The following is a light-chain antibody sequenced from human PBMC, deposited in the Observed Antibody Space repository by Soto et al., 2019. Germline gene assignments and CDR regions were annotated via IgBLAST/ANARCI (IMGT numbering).Light chain of an antibody. CDR1: QSVSSSY. Sequence: IVMTHSPATLSVSPWERATLSCRASQSVSSSYLAWYQQKPGQAPRLLIYGASTRATGIPARFSGSGSGTEFTLTIRSLQSEDFAVYYCQQYNNWPQINCGKGKRREIK. CDR2: GAS. J-gene: IGKJ5*01. CDR3: QQYNNWPQIN. V-gene: IGKV3-15*01.